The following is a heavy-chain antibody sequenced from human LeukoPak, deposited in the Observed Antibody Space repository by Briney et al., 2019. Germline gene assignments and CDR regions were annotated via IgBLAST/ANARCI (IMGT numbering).Heavy chain of an antibody. D-gene: IGHD2-2*01. CDR2: IYTSGST. CDR1: GGSISSGSYY. CDR3: ASLVVVPAAMVSYFDY. V-gene: IGHV4-61*02. J-gene: IGHJ4*02. Sequence: KPSETLSLTCTVSGGSISSGSYYWSWIRQPAGKGLEWIGRIYTSGSTNYNPSLKSLVTISVDTSKNQFSLKLSSVTAADTAVYYCASLVVVPAAMVSYFDYWGQGTLVTVLS.